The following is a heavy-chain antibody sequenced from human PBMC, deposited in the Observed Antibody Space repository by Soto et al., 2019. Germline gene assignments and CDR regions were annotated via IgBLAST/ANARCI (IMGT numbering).Heavy chain of an antibody. V-gene: IGHV4-34*01. CDR2: INHSGST. J-gene: IGHJ6*02. CDR3: ARGDYGDSYYYYYLMDV. Sequence: SETLSLTCAVYGGSFSGYYWSWIRQPPGKGLEWIGEINHSGSTNYNPSLKSRVTISVDTSKNQFSLKLSSVTAADTAVYYCARGDYGDSYYYYYLMDVWGQGTTVTFSS. CDR1: GGSFSGYY. D-gene: IGHD4-17*01.